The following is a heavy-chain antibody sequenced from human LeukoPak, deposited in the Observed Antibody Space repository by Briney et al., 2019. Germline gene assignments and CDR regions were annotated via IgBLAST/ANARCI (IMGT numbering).Heavy chain of an antibody. CDR3: ARGSAYYYDSSGYYYYYGMDV. D-gene: IGHD3-22*01. V-gene: IGHV1-8*01. Sequence: VSAVTVSYKACGYTFTRYDIKWVGQAASQELEWMGWMNPNSGNTGYAQKFQGRVTITSNTSIRTAYMELSSLRSEDTAVYYCARGSAYYYDSSGYYYYYGMDVWGQGTTVTVSS. J-gene: IGHJ6*02. CDR2: MNPNSGNT. CDR1: GYTFTRYD.